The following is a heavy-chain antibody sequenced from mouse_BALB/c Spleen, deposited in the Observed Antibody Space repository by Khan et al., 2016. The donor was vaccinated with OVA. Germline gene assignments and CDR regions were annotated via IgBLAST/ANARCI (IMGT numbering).Heavy chain of an antibody. J-gene: IGHJ2*01. CDR2: ISYSGNT. Sequence: EVKLQESGPGLVKPSQSLSLTCTVTGYSITSDYAWNWIRQFPGNKLEWLGYISYSGNTKYNPSLKSRISVTRDTSKNQFFLQLNSVTTEDTATYYCARVHGGDFDYWGQDTTLTVSS. V-gene: IGHV3-2*02. CDR1: GYSITSDYA. CDR3: ARVHGGDFDY.